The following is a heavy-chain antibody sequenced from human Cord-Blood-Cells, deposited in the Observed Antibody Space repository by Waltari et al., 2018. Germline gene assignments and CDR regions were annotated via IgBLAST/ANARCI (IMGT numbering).Heavy chain of an antibody. J-gene: IGHJ4*02. V-gene: IGHV4-38-2*02. D-gene: IGHD3-3*01. Sequence: QVQLQESGPGLVKPSATLSLTCAVSGYSLSSGYYWGWIRQPPGQGLEWIGSIYHSGSTYYNPSLKSRVTISVDTSKNQFSLKLSSVTAADTAVYYCARDWPYYDFWSGYNPIPHHTFDYWGQGTLVTVSS. CDR1: GYSLSSGYY. CDR3: ARDWPYYDFWSGYNPIPHHTFDY. CDR2: IYHSGST.